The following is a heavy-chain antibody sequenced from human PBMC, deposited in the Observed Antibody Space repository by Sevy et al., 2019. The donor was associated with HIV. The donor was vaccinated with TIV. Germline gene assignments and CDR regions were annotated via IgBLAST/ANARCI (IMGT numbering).Heavy chain of an antibody. Sequence: ASVKVSCRGSGYTFNNYIIYWVRQAPGQSLEWMGWVNTASGDTKYSQKFQGRLIITTDTSARTVYMELNSLRSEDTGFYFCARDFCSGGSCYSDFVYWGQGTLVTVSS. J-gene: IGHJ4*02. CDR1: GYTFNNYI. CDR3: ARDFCSGGSCYSDFVY. CDR2: VNTASGDT. V-gene: IGHV1-3*04. D-gene: IGHD2-15*01.